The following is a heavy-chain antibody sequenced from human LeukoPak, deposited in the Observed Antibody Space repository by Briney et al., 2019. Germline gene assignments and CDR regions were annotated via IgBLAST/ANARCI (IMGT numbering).Heavy chain of an antibody. Sequence: GGSLRLSCAASGFTFSSYAMSWVRQAPGKGLEWVSAISGSGGSTYYADSVKGRFTISRDNSKNTLYLQMNNLRAEDTAVYYCAKDGAGIDYFDYWGQGTLVTVSS. V-gene: IGHV3-23*01. CDR2: ISGSGGST. D-gene: IGHD3-10*01. CDR1: GFTFSSYA. CDR3: AKDGAGIDYFDY. J-gene: IGHJ4*02.